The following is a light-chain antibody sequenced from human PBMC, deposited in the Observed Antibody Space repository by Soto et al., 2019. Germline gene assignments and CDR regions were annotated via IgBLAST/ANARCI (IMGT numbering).Light chain of an antibody. CDR2: DVS. Sequence: QSALTQPASVSGSPGQSIAISCTGTSSDIGAYNYVSWYQQYPGKAPKLMIYDVSNRPSGVSDRFSGSKSGNTASLTISGLQAEDEAEYYCSSFKSSSTYVFGTGTKVTV. V-gene: IGLV2-14*01. CDR1: SSDIGAYNY. CDR3: SSFKSSSTYV. J-gene: IGLJ1*01.